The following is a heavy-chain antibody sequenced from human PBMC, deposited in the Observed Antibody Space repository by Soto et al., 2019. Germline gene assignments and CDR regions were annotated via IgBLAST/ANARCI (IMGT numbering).Heavy chain of an antibody. J-gene: IGHJ4*01. D-gene: IGHD3-9*01. CDR3: ARDPSTGKADY. V-gene: IGHV3-23*01. CDR1: GFTFGHYA. Sequence: EVQLLESGGDLVQPGGSLRLSCAASGFTFGHYALNWVRQAPGKGLEWISTITYGGYFTHYAESVKGRFTVSRDNSKKILYLKMNSLRAEDTARYYCARDPSTGKADYWGPGTLVTVSS. CDR2: ITYGGYFT.